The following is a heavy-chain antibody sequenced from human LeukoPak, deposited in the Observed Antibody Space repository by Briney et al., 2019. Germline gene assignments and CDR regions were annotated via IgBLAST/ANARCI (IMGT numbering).Heavy chain of an antibody. D-gene: IGHD5-12*01. V-gene: IGHV1-18*01. J-gene: IGHJ4*02. CDR3: ARDSSGGGYVLVY. Sequence: ASVTVSCTASGYTFTIYGISWVRQAPGQGLEWMGWISAYNGNTNYAQKLQGRVTMTTDTSASTAYMELRSLRSDDTAVYYCARDSSGGGYVLVYWGQGTLVTVSS. CDR2: ISAYNGNT. CDR1: GYTFTIYG.